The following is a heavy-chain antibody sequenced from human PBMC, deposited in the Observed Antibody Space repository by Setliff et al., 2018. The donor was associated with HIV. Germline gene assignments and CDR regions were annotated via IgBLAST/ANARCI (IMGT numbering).Heavy chain of an antibody. Sequence: ASVKVSCKASGYTFTFYGISWVRRAPGQGLEWMGWISGYNGNTNYAQKLQDRVTMTTDTSAATAYLELRSLRSDDTAVYYCARARRKYHYYGMDVWGQGTTVTVSS. V-gene: IGHV1-18*01. CDR3: ARARRKYHYYGMDV. CDR1: GYTFTFYG. CDR2: ISGYNGNT. J-gene: IGHJ6*02.